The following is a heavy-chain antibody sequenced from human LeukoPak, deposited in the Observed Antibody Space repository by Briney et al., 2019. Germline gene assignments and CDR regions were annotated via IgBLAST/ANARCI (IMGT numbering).Heavy chain of an antibody. CDR3: ATGKMYSGSYSFDY. D-gene: IGHD1-26*01. CDR2: FDPEDGET. CDR1: GYTLTELS. Sequence: ASVKVSCKVSGYTLTELSMHWVRQAPGKGLEWTGGFDPEDGETIYAQKFQGRVTMTEDTSTDTAYMELSSLRSEDTAVYYCATGKMYSGSYSFDYWGQGTLVTVSS. J-gene: IGHJ4*02. V-gene: IGHV1-24*01.